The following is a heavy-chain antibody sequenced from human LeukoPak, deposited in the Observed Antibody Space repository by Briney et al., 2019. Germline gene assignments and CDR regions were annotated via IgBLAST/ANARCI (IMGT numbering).Heavy chain of an antibody. CDR2: IYYSGST. V-gene: IGHV4-31*03. Sequence: TSSETLSLTCTVSGGSISSGGYYWSWIRQHPGKGLEWIGYIYYSGSTYYNPSLKSRVTISVDTSKNQFSLKLSSVTAADTAVYYCARDNPDSPLHYWGQGTLVTVSS. CDR1: GGSISSGGYY. D-gene: IGHD2-15*01. J-gene: IGHJ4*02. CDR3: ARDNPDSPLHY.